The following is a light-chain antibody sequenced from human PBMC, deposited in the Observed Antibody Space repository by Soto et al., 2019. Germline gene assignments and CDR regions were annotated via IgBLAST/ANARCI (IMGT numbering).Light chain of an antibody. CDR2: DVS. CDR3: SPYISSCTPHV. Sequence: QSVLAQPASVSGSPGQSITISCSGTNSDVGGSNYVSWYQQYPGKAPKLMIYDVSNRPSGVSNRFSGSKSGNTASLTISGLQAEDEADYYCSPYISSCTPHVFVTGTKVTV. J-gene: IGLJ1*01. CDR1: NSDVGGSNY. V-gene: IGLV2-14*01.